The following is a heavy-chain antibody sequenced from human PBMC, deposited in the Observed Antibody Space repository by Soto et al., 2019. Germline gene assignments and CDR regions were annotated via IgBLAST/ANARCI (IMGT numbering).Heavy chain of an antibody. CDR3: ARVVATARQY. CDR2: INHSGST. J-gene: IGHJ4*02. Sequence: QVQLQQWGAGLLKPSETLSLTCAVYGGSFSGYYWSWIRQPPGKGLEWIGEINHSGSTNYNPSLKSRVTISVDTSKNQFSRKLSSVTAADTAVYYCARVVATARQYWGQGTLVTGSS. CDR1: GGSFSGYY. D-gene: IGHD5-12*01. V-gene: IGHV4-34*01.